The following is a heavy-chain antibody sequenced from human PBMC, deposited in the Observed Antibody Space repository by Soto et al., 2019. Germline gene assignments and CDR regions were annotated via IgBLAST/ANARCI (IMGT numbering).Heavy chain of an antibody. V-gene: IGHV1-8*01. D-gene: IGHD2-8*02. CDR3: ARGVDAGVDY. CDR1: GYTFTSYD. CDR2: MSPNSGNT. J-gene: IGHJ4*02. Sequence: QVQLVQSGAEVKTPGASVKVSCKASGYTFTSYDINWVRQATGQGLEWMGWMSPNSGNTDYAQKFQGRVTMTRDTSISTAYMGLSSLTSDDAAVYYCARGVDAGVDYWGQGTLVTVSS.